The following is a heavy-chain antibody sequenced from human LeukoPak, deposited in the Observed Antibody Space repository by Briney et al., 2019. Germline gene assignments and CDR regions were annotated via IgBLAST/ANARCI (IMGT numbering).Heavy chain of an antibody. CDR1: GYTFTGYY. J-gene: IGHJ3*02. CDR2: INPNSGGT. D-gene: IGHD2-15*01. V-gene: IGHV1-2*02. CDR3: ARDYDSPYCSGGSCAVQNGNAFDI. Sequence: ASVKVSCKASGYTFTGYYMHWVRQAPGQGLEWMGWINPNSGGTNYAQKFQGRVTMTRDTSISTAYMELSRLRSDDTAVYYCARDYDSPYCSGGSCAVQNGNAFDIWGQVTMVTVSS.